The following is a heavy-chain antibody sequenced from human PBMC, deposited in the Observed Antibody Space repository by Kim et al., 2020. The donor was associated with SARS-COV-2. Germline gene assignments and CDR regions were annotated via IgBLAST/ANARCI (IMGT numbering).Heavy chain of an antibody. J-gene: IGHJ4*02. V-gene: IGHV1-2*02. CDR3: ARAHWSRIAYCGGDCHDY. D-gene: IGHD2-21*02. CDR2: INPNSGGT. Sequence: ASVKVSCKASGYTFTGYYMHWVRQAPGQGLEWMGWINPNSGGTNYAQKFQGRVTMTRDTSISTAYMELSRLRSDDTAVYYCARAHWSRIAYCGGDCHDYWGQGTLVTVSS. CDR1: GYTFTGYY.